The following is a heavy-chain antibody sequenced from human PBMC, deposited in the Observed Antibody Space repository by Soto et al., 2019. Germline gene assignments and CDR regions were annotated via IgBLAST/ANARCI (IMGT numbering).Heavy chain of an antibody. J-gene: IGHJ4*02. Sequence: EVQLVESGGGLVQPGGSLRLSCTASGFSLSDDYVDWVRQAPGKGLEGVGRSRNKANSYTTEYAASVRGRCTNSRDDSRNSMYLQMDSLKTEDTAVYYCSRGFTASGTYAIDYWGQGTLVTVSS. CDR2: SRNKANSYTT. V-gene: IGHV3-72*01. CDR3: SRGFTASGTYAIDY. CDR1: GFSLSDDY. D-gene: IGHD3-10*01.